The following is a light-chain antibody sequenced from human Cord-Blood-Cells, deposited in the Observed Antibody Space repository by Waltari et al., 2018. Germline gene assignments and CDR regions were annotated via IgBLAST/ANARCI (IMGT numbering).Light chain of an antibody. J-gene: IGKJ2*01. CDR1: QSVSSN. Sequence: EIVMTQSPATLSVSPGERATLSCRASQSVSSNLARYQQKPGQAPRLLIYGASTRATGIPARFSGSGSGTEFTLTISSLQSEDFAVYYCQKYNNWPYTFGQGTKLEIK. CDR3: QKYNNWPYT. CDR2: GAS. V-gene: IGKV3-15*01.